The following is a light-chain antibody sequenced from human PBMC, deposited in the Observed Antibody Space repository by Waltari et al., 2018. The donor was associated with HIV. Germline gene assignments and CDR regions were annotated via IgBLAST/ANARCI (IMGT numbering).Light chain of an antibody. CDR1: SVRSYY. CDR2: GKN. V-gene: IGLV3-19*01. CDR3: NSRDNSSKHYV. Sequence: STELTQDPAVSVALGQTVRITCQGDSVRSYYASWYQQKPGHAPALVIYGKNNRPSGIPDRFSSSTSGNTASLTITGAQAEDEADYYCNSRDNSSKHYVFGSGTKVTVL. J-gene: IGLJ1*01.